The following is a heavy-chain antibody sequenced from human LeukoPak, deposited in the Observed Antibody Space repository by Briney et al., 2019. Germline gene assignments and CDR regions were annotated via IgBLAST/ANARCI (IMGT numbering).Heavy chain of an antibody. Sequence: PSETLSLTCTVSGGSITNGYYWGWIRQPPGKGLEWIGIIYYSGSTYYSPSLKSRVTISVDTSKNQFSLKLSSVTAADTAVYYCARRLGDSSGYYHIDYWGQGTLVTVSS. CDR1: GGSITNGYY. CDR2: IYYSGST. CDR3: ARRLGDSSGYYHIDY. D-gene: IGHD3-22*01. J-gene: IGHJ4*02. V-gene: IGHV4-39*07.